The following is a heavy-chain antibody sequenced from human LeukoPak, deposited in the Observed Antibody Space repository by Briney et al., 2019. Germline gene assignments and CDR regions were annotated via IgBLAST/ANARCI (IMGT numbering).Heavy chain of an antibody. D-gene: IGHD1-26*01. J-gene: IGHJ4*02. CDR2: IRYDGSNK. Sequence: GGSLRLSRAASGFTFSSYGMHWVRQAPGKGLEWVAFIRYDGSNKYYADSVKGRFTISRDNSKNTLYLQMNSLRAEDTAVYYCAKGAWWELLSTYFDYWGQGTLVTVSS. CDR1: GFTFSSYG. V-gene: IGHV3-30*02. CDR3: AKGAWWELLSTYFDY.